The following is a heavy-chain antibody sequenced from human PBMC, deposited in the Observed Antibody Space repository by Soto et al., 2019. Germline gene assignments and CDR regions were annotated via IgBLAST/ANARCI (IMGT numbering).Heavy chain of an antibody. CDR3: AKDQYYYDSSGYFD. V-gene: IGHV1-18*01. D-gene: IGHD3-22*01. CDR2: ISAYNGNT. CDR1: GYTFTNYG. J-gene: IGHJ4*02. Sequence: QIQLVQSGAEVKKPGASVKVSCKASGYTFTNYGISWVRQAPGQGLEWMGWISAYNGNTNYAQKLQGRVTMTTDTSTSTAYMELRSLRSDDTAVYYCAKDQYYYDSSGYFDWGQGTLVTVSS.